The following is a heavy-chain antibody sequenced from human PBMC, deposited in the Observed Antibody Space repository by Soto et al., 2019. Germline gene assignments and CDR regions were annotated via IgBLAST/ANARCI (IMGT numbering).Heavy chain of an antibody. CDR1: GFTFSSYW. D-gene: IGHD3-3*01. Sequence: PGGSLRLSCAASGFTFSSYWMSWVRQAPGKGLEWVANIKQDGSERYYVDSVKGRFTISRDNAKNSLYLQMNSLRAEDTAVYYCARDTYDFWSGYQRYYYGMDVWGQGTTVTVSS. CDR2: IKQDGSER. V-gene: IGHV3-7*01. CDR3: ARDTYDFWSGYQRYYYGMDV. J-gene: IGHJ6*02.